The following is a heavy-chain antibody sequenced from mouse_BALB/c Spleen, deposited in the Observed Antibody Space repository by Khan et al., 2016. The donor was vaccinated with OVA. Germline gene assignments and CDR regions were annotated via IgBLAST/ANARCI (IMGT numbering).Heavy chain of an antibody. Sequence: EVELVESGGGLVNPGGSLKLSCAASGFSFSSYTMSWVRQTPEKRLEWVATISSGSTYTYYPDSVKGRFTISRDNAKKTLYLQMSSLKSEDTAMYDCTRDGNYAHWYFDVWGAGTTVTVSS. CDR1: GFSFSSYT. D-gene: IGHD2-1*01. J-gene: IGHJ1*01. CDR3: TRDGNYAHWYFDV. CDR2: ISSGSTYT. V-gene: IGHV5-6-4*01.